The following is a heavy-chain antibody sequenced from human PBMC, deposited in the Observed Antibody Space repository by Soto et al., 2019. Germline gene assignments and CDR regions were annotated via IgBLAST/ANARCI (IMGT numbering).Heavy chain of an antibody. J-gene: IGHJ5*02. CDR3: AASNWFDP. CDR2: IYYSGST. Sequence: QLQLQESGPGLVKPSETLSLTCTVSGGSISSRGYYWGWIRQPPGKGLEWIGTIYYSGSTYYNPSLKSRVTISVDTSKHQFSLTLSSVTAAHTAVYYCAASNWFDPWGQGTLVTVSS. V-gene: IGHV4-39*01. CDR1: GGSISSRGYY.